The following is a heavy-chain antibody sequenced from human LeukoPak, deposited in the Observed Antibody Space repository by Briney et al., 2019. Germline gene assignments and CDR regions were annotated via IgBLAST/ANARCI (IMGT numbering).Heavy chain of an antibody. J-gene: IGHJ4*02. Sequence: GGSLRLSCAASGFTFSSYWMSWVRQAPGKGLEWVANIKQDGSEEYYVDSVKGRFTISRDNAKNSLYLQMNSLRAEDTAVYCCARGYDYDSAGYFNYWGQGTLVTVSS. D-gene: IGHD3-22*01. CDR3: ARGYDYDSAGYFNY. CDR1: GFTFSSYW. CDR2: IKQDGSEE. V-gene: IGHV3-7*01.